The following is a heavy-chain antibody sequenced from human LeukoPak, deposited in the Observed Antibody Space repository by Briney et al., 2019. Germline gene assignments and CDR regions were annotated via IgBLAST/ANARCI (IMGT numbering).Heavy chain of an antibody. D-gene: IGHD1-26*01. CDR3: ARGDRGIVGATYSDYYYYYGMDV. Sequence: SVKVSCKASGGTFSSYAISWVRPAPGQGLEWMGGIIPIFGTANYAQKFQGRVTITADESTSTAYMELSSLRSEDTAVYYCARGDRGIVGATYSDYYYYYGMDVWGQGTTVTVSS. J-gene: IGHJ6*02. V-gene: IGHV1-69*13. CDR2: IIPIFGTA. CDR1: GGTFSSYA.